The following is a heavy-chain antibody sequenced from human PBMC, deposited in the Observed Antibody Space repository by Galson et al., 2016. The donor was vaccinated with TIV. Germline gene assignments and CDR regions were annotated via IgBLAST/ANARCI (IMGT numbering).Heavy chain of an antibody. Sequence: SVKVSCKASGYTFTDYYIHWVRQTPGQEFEWMGWVNPKSGDTNYAQKFQGRVAMTRDTSINTAYMELSRLRSDDTAVYYCARDGLDMTTAVALPDYWGQGTLVTVSS. V-gene: IGHV1-2*02. CDR1: GYTFTDYY. D-gene: IGHD3/OR15-3a*01. J-gene: IGHJ4*02. CDR3: ARDGLDMTTAVALPDY. CDR2: VNPKSGDT.